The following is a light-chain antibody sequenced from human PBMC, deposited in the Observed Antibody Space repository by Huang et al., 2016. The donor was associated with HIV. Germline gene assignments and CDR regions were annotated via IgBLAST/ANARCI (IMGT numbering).Light chain of an antibody. J-gene: IGKJ2*01. CDR1: QNINRY. CDR3: QQSAVTPRT. V-gene: IGKV1-39*01. CDR2: GEY. Sequence: DIQITQSPSSLSASVGDRVIITCRASQNINRYVNWYQQQPGKAPKLLISGEYKLQSGVQSSFSGSGSGTHFTPAISSLQPEDSATYYCQQSAVTPRTFGQGTKLEI.